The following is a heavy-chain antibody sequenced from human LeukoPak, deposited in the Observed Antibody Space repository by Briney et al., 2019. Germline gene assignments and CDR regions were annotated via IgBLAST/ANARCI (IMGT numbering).Heavy chain of an antibody. CDR3: ARAPERLNYDY. CDR1: GGSFSGYY. CDR2: INHSGST. Sequence: SETLSLTCVVYGGSFSGYYWSWIRQPPGKGLEWIGEINHSGSTNYNPSLKSRVTISVDTSKNQFSLKLSSVTAADTAVYYCARAPERLNYDYWGQGTLVTVSS. V-gene: IGHV4-34*01. D-gene: IGHD1-14*01. J-gene: IGHJ4*02.